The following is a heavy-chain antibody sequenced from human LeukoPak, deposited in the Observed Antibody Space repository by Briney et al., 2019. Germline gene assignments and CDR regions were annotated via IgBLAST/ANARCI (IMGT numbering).Heavy chain of an antibody. D-gene: IGHD2-21*02. CDR3: ARDAPLAYCGGDCYILSNYYYYMDV. V-gene: IGHV1-18*01. CDR2: ISAYNGNT. Sequence: GASVKVSCKASGYTFTSYGISWVRQAPGQGLEWMGWISAYNGNTNYAQKLQGRVTMTTDTSTSTAYMELRSLGSDDTAVYYCARDAPLAYCGGDCYILSNYYYYMDVWGKGTTVTVSS. J-gene: IGHJ6*03. CDR1: GYTFTSYG.